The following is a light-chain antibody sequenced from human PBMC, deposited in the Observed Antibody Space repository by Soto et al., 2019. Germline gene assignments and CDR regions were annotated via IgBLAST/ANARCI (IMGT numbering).Light chain of an antibody. Sequence: EIVLTQSPGTLALSPGERATLSCRASQSLSRTYLGWYQQKPSQAPRLLIYGVSSRATGIPDRFSGSGSGTDFTLTINRLEAEDFAVYFCQHYGTSPYTFGQGTKVEIK. J-gene: IGKJ2*01. V-gene: IGKV3-20*01. CDR3: QHYGTSPYT. CDR1: QSLSRTY. CDR2: GVS.